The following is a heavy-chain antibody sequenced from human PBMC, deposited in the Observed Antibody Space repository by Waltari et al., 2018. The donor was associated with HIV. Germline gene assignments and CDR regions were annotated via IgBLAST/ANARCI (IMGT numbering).Heavy chain of an antibody. CDR1: GFTFGGYA. D-gene: IGHD3-9*01. CDR3: LPDYDILTGYLAFDY. V-gene: IGHV3-49*03. J-gene: IGHJ4*02. CDR2: IRSKAYGGTT. Sequence: EVQLVASGGGLVQQGRSLRLSCNAYGFTFGGYAMSWFRQAPGKGLEWVSFIRSKAYGGTTEYAASVKGRFTISRDDSKSIAYLQMNSLKTEDTAVYYCLPDYDILTGYLAFDYWGQGTLVTVSS.